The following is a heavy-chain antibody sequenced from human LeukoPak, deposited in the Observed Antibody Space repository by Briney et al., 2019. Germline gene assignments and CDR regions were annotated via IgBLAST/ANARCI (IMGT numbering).Heavy chain of an antibody. Sequence: PGGSLRLSCAASGLVFSSFAMNWVRQAPGKGLEWVSGISSSGGSSYYGDSVKGRFTISRDNSKNTLYLQVNSLRAEGTAMYYCARNILFAFDIWGQGTMVTVSS. CDR3: ARNILFAFDI. CDR2: ISSSGGSS. V-gene: IGHV3-23*01. CDR1: GLVFSSFA. J-gene: IGHJ3*02.